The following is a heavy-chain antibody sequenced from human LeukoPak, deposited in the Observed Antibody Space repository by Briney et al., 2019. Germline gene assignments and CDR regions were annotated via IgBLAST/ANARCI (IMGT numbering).Heavy chain of an antibody. CDR3: AKSTSRIAARPGWFDP. Sequence: GGSLRLSCAASGFTFSSYGMHWVRQAPGKGREWVAVIWYDGSNKYYAGSVKGRFTISRDNSKNTLYLQMNSLRAEDTAVYYCAKSTSRIAARPGWFDPWGQGTLVTVSS. J-gene: IGHJ5*02. CDR2: IWYDGSNK. V-gene: IGHV3-33*06. CDR1: GFTFSSYG. D-gene: IGHD6-6*01.